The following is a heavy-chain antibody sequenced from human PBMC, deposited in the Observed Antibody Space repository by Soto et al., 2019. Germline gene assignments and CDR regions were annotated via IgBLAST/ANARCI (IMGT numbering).Heavy chain of an antibody. CDR2: IWNGRNSE. V-gene: IGHV3-33*01. J-gene: IGHJ4*02. D-gene: IGHD1-7*01. CDR3: VTERRNYEFDY. Sequence: QVQLVESGGGVVQPGRSLRLSCAASGFTFSTFGMHWVRQSPGKGLGWVAVIWNGRNSEDYADSVKGRFTISRDNSRNTLYLQMNSLRAEDTAMYYCVTERRNYEFDYWGQGILVTVSS. CDR1: GFTFSTFG.